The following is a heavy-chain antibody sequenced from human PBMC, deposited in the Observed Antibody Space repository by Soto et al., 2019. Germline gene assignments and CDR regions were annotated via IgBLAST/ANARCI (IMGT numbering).Heavy chain of an antibody. Sequence: QVQLVQSGAEVKKPGSSVKVSCKASGGTFSSYAISWVRQAPGQGLEWMGGIIPIFGTANYAQKFQGRVTITADESTSTADMELSSLRSEDTAVYYCARDFRITMVRGVIITNYYYGMDVWGQGTTVTVSS. V-gene: IGHV1-69*01. CDR2: IIPIFGTA. D-gene: IGHD3-10*01. CDR1: GGTFSSYA. CDR3: ARDFRITMVRGVIITNYYYGMDV. J-gene: IGHJ6*02.